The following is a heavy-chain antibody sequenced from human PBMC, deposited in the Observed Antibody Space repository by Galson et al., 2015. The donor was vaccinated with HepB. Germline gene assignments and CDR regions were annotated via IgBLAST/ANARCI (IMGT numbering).Heavy chain of an antibody. CDR3: ARDFEFSPAAPGDY. CDR1: GGTFSSYA. V-gene: IGHV1-69*04. CDR2: IIPILGIA. D-gene: IGHD2-2*01. J-gene: IGHJ4*02. Sequence: SGGTFSSYAISWVRQAPGQGLEWMGRIIPILGIANYAQKFQGRVTITADKSTSTAYMELSSLRSEDTAVYYCARDFEFSPAAPGDYWGQGTLVTVSS.